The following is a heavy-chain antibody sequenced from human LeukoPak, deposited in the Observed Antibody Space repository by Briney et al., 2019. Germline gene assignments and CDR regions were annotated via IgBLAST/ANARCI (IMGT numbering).Heavy chain of an antibody. V-gene: IGHV3-49*03. CDR3: SREWGNGNDLRPDS. CDR2: IRSSIYGGTP. D-gene: IGHD1-1*01. Sequence: GGSLRLSCAASGFTFREFAVSWFRQAPGKGLEWIGFIRSSIYGGTPKAAASVKGRFIFSRDDSKGVAYLRMNSLKTDDTAVYYCSREWGNGNDLRPDSWGQGTLVTVSS. CDR1: GFTFREFA. J-gene: IGHJ4*02.